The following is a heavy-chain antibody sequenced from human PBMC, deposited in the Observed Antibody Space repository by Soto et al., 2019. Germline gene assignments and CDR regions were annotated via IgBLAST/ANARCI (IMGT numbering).Heavy chain of an antibody. V-gene: IGHV3-23*01. J-gene: IGHJ4*02. D-gene: IGHD2-2*01. CDR2: ISGTADTT. CDR1: GFTFSNFA. CDR3: AKGYCSSTSCSFDY. Sequence: XGSLRLSCAASGFTFSNFAMNWVRQAPGKGLEWVSVISGTADTTYNADPVKGRFTISRDNSKNTVYLQMNSLRAEDTALYYCAKGYCSSTSCSFDYWGQGTLVTVSS.